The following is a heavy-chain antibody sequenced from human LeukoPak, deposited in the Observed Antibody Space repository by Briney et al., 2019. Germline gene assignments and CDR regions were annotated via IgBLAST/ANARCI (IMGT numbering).Heavy chain of an antibody. CDR1: GGSFSGYY. D-gene: IGHD4-11*01. V-gene: IGHV4-34*01. Sequence: SETLSLTCAVYGGSFSGYYWSWIGQPPGKGLEWIGEINHSGSTNYNPSLKSRVTISVDTSKNQFSLKLSSVTAADTAVYYCARASHDYTIYGMDVWGQGTTVTVSS. J-gene: IGHJ6*02. CDR2: INHSGST. CDR3: ARASHDYTIYGMDV.